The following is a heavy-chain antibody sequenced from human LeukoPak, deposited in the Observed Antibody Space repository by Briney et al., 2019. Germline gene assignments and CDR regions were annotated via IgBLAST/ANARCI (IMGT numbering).Heavy chain of an antibody. V-gene: IGHV1-2*02. J-gene: IGHJ3*02. CDR1: GYTFTGYY. CDR2: INPNSGGT. CDR3: VCGSYASDDAFDI. Sequence: ASVKVSCKASGYTFTGYYMHWVRQAPGQGLEWMGWINPNSGGTNYAQKFQGRVTMTRDTSISTAYMELSRLRSDDTAAYYCVCGSYASDDAFDIWGQGTMVTVSS. D-gene: IGHD1-26*01.